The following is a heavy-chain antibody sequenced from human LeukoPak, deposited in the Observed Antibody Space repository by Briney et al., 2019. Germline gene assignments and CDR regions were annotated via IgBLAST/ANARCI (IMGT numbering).Heavy chain of an antibody. Sequence: SETLSLTCSVSGGSITTNSWNWIRQPPGQGLEWIGYIYYSGRADYNPSLKSRVTMSVDMSKNQFSLMLTSVTAADTAVYYCARRGVEMAAIRPDNWFDPWGQGTLVTVSS. CDR3: ARRGVEMAAIRPDNWFDP. V-gene: IGHV4-59*08. CDR2: IYYSGRA. J-gene: IGHJ5*02. CDR1: GGSITTNS. D-gene: IGHD5-24*01.